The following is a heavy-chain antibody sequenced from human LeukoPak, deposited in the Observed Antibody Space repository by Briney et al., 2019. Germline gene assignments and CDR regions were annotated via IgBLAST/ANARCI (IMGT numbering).Heavy chain of an antibody. CDR1: GYSFTNYW. D-gene: IGHD2-2*01. CDR2: IYPGDSDT. J-gene: IGHJ4*02. CDR3: ARLVGGSRSTICYAGNY. V-gene: IGHV5-51*01. Sequence: GESLKISCKGSGYSFTNYWIGWVRQMPGKGLVWMGIIYPGDSDTRYSPSFQGQVTISADKSISTAYLQWSSLQASDTAMYYCARLVGGSRSTICYAGNYWGQGTLVTVSS.